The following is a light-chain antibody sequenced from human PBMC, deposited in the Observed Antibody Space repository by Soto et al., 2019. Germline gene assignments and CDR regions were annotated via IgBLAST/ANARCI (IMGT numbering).Light chain of an antibody. CDR3: QSYDGSLSGSV. V-gene: IGLV1-40*01. CDR2: NDN. Sequence: QSVLTQPPSVSGAPGQRVTISCTGSSSNIGAPYDVHWYQQLPGTAPRLLIYNDNLRPSGVPDRFSGSKSGTSASLAITGLQAEDEAKYYCQSYDGSLSGSVFGGGTKLTVL. CDR1: SSNIGAPYD. J-gene: IGLJ3*02.